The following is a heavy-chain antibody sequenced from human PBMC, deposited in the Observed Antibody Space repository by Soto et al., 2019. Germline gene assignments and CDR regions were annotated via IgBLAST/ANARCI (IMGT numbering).Heavy chain of an antibody. J-gene: IGHJ4*02. D-gene: IGHD4-17*01. CDR2: INYDSGTI. CDR1: GFTFDDYA. V-gene: IGHV3-9*01. CDR3: ATSDYGDYDGSFDY. Sequence: GGSLRLSCAASGFTFDDYAMHWVRQVPGKGLEWVSAINYDSGTIVYADSVKGRFTISRDNAKNSLYLQMNSLGPDDTALYYCATSDYGDYDGSFDYWGQGTLVTVSS.